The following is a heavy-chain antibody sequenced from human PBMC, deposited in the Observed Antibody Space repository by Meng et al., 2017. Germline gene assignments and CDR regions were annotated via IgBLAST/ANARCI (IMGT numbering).Heavy chain of an antibody. D-gene: IGHD1-26*01. V-gene: IGHV6-1*01. J-gene: IGHJ4*02. CDR2: AYYRSKWYH. CDR3: ARGSYSFDS. CDR1: GDRVSSNSAA. Sequence: QIQLQQSGPRLVKPSQTLSLICAISGDRVSSNSAAWNWIRQSPSRGLEWLGRAYYRSKWYHDYAESVKSRISIDPDTSKNQFSLQLRSVTPEDSAVYYCARGSYSFDSWGQRTLVTVSS.